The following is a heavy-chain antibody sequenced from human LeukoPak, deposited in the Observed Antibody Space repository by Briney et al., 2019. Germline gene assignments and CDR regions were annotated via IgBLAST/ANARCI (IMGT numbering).Heavy chain of an antibody. V-gene: IGHV4-34*01. CDR2: INHSGST. Sequence: PSETLSLTCAVYGGSFSGYYWSWIRQPPGKGLEWIGEINHSGSTNYNPSLKSRVTISVDTSKNQFSLKLSSVTAADTAVYYCASARRWYYYGSGPTDNWFDPWGQGTLVTVSS. CDR3: ASARRWYYYGSGPTDNWFDP. J-gene: IGHJ5*02. CDR1: GGSFSGYY. D-gene: IGHD3-10*01.